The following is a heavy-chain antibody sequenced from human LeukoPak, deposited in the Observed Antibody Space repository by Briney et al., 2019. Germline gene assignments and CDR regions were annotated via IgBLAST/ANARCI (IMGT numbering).Heavy chain of an antibody. CDR1: GFTYNEYY. J-gene: IGHJ4*02. D-gene: IGHD3-22*01. CDR3: AKDEGGYYDSSGYYYFDY. Sequence: GGSLRLSCAASGFTYNEYYMSWVRQAPGKGLEWVSAISGSGGSTYYADSVKGRFTISRDNSKNTLYLQMNSLRAEDTAVYYCAKDEGGYYDSSGYYYFDYWGQGTLVTVSS. V-gene: IGHV3-23*01. CDR2: ISGSGGST.